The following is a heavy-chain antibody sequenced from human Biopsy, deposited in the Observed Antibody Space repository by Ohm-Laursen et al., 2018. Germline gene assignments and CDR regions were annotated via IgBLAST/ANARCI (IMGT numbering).Heavy chain of an antibody. V-gene: IGHV4-34*08. CDR2: INQSGRT. D-gene: IGHD2-15*01. Sequence: GTLSLTCEVYGKTFSDYYWSWIHQPPGKGLEWIGQINQSGRTNYNPSLKSRVNISADKSNNQFSLKLTSVTSADTAVYFCGNEVHGRDYWGLGALVTVSS. CDR1: GKTFSDYY. J-gene: IGHJ4*02. CDR3: GNEVHGRDY.